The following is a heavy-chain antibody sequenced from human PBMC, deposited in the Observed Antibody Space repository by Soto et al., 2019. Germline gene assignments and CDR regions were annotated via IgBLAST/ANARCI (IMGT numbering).Heavy chain of an antibody. Sequence: ASVKVSCKVSGYTLTELSMHWVRQAPGKGLEWMGGFDPEDGETIYAQKFQGRVTMTEDTSTDTAYMELSSLRGEDTAVYYCARNSKGSSRSPLDYWVQGIRVTVSS. V-gene: IGHV1-24*01. CDR1: GYTLTELS. CDR2: FDPEDGET. J-gene: IGHJ4*02. CDR3: ARNSKGSSRSPLDY. D-gene: IGHD6-6*01.